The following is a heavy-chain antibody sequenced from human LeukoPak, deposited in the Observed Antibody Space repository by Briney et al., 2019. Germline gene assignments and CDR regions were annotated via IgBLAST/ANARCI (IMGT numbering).Heavy chain of an antibody. CDR3: ATHTIFGVVTYAFHI. D-gene: IGHD3-3*01. J-gene: IGHJ3*02. CDR1: GYTGIELS. Sequence: ASVKVSCKASGYTGIELSMHWVRQAPGKGLEWMGGFDPEDGETIYAQKFQGRVTMTEDTSTDTAYMELSSLTSEDTAVYYCATHTIFGVVTYAFHIWGRGTLVTVSS. V-gene: IGHV1-24*01. CDR2: FDPEDGET.